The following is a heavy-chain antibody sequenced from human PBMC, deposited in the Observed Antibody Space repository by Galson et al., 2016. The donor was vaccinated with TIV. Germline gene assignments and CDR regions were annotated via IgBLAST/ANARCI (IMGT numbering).Heavy chain of an antibody. CDR2: INWNGAAT. J-gene: IGHJ3*02. V-gene: IGHV3-20*04. CDR3: ARITVGGIWNAIDI. CDR1: GFTFDDYG. D-gene: IGHD3-3*01. Sequence: SLRLSCAASGFTFDDYGMSWVRQVPGKGLEWVSDINWNGAATGYADSVQGRFTISRDNAKKSVHLQMNSLRVEDTAFYYRARITVGGIWNAIDIWGQGTMVSVSP.